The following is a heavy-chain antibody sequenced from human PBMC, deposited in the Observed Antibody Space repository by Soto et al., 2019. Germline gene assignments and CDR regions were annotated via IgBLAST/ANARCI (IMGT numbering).Heavy chain of an antibody. CDR3: ARVSQSFIEYFQY. Sequence: GGSLRLSCAASGFTFSSYEMIWVRQAPGKGLEWVSYISSSGSTIYYADSVKGRFTISRDNAKNSLYLQMNSLRAEDTAVYNCARVSQSFIEYFQYWGKGTLVTVSS. V-gene: IGHV3-48*03. J-gene: IGHJ1*01. CDR1: GFTFSSYE. CDR2: ISSSGSTI. D-gene: IGHD3-16*02.